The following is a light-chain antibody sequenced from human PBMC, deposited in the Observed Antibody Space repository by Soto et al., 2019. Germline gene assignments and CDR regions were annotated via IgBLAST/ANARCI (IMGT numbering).Light chain of an antibody. CDR2: KAS. V-gene: IGKV1-5*03. Sequence: DIQMTQSPSTLSSSLGDRVTITCRASQSINSWLAWYQQKPGKAPNLLIYKASSLESGVPSRFSGSGSGTEFTLTITSLQPDDFAIYYCQQYNSYWTFGQGTKVDIK. J-gene: IGKJ1*01. CDR1: QSINSW. CDR3: QQYNSYWT.